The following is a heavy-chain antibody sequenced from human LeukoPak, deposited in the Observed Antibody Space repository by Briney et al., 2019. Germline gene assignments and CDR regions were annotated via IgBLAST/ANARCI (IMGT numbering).Heavy chain of an antibody. Sequence: SETLSLTCTVSGDSISSSTYYWGWIRQPPGKGLEWIGSISESGSTYHNPSLKSRVTISVDTSKNQFSLKLNFVTAADTAVYCCARHKGGSNGYWPRPVDCWGQGTLVTVSS. D-gene: IGHD3-22*01. CDR3: ARHKGGSNGYWPRPVDC. V-gene: IGHV4-39*01. J-gene: IGHJ4*02. CDR1: GDSISSSTYY. CDR2: ISESGST.